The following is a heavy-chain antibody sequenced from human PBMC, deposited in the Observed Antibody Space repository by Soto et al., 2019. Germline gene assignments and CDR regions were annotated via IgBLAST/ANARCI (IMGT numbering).Heavy chain of an antibody. Sequence: PSETLSLTCTVSGGSISSYYWSWIRQPPGKGLEWIGYIYYSGSTNYNPSLKSRVTISVDTSKNQFSLKLSSVTAADTAVYYCARHVFYYDFPPPTLLAFCGQGTSVPGSS. V-gene: IGHV4-59*08. D-gene: IGHD3-3*01. CDR3: ARHVFYYDFPPPTLLAF. CDR1: GGSISSYY. J-gene: IGHJ6*02. CDR2: IYYSGST.